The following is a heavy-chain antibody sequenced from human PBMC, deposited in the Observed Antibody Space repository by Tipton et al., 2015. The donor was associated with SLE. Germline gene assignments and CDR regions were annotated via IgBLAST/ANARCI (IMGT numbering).Heavy chain of an antibody. CDR2: IRYDGSNK. CDR3: AKVWYSGSHGPFDY. J-gene: IGHJ4*02. Sequence: SLRLSCAASGFTFSSYGMHWVRQAPGKGLEWVAFIRYDGSNKYYADSVKGRFTISRDNSKNTLYLQMNSLRAEDTAVYYCAKVWYSGSHGPFDYWGQGTLVTVSS. D-gene: IGHD1-26*01. V-gene: IGHV3-30*02. CDR1: GFTFSSYG.